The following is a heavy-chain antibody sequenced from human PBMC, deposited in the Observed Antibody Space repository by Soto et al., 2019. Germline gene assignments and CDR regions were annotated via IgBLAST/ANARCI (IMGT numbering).Heavy chain of an antibody. Sequence: QLQLVQSGAEVKKPGASVKVSCKASGYTFTTYPITWVRQAPGQGLEWLGFISTYNGNTNYAQNVQGRVTMTTDTSTSTAYMELRSLRSDETAVYYCARPVGVDGLPGGAYYFDYWGQGTLVTVSS. D-gene: IGHD3-9*01. CDR1: GYTFTTYP. J-gene: IGHJ4*02. CDR2: ISTYNGNT. CDR3: ARPVGVDGLPGGAYYFDY. V-gene: IGHV1-18*01.